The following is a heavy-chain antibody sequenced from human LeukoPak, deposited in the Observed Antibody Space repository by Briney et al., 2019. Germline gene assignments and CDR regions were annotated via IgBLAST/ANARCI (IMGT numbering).Heavy chain of an antibody. CDR1: GFTFSSYW. Sequence: PGGSLRLSCAASGFTFSSYWMHWVRQAPGKGLGWVSRINSDGSSTSYADSVKGRFTISRDNAKNTLYLQMNSLRAEDTAVYYCARVISLYYFDYWGQGTLVTVSS. CDR3: ARVISLYYFDY. V-gene: IGHV3-74*01. D-gene: IGHD3-16*02. J-gene: IGHJ4*02. CDR2: INSDGSST.